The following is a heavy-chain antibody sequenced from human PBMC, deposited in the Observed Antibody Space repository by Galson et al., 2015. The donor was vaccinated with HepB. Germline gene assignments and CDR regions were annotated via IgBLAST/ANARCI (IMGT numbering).Heavy chain of an antibody. Sequence: SLRLSCAASGFTFSDYAMHWVRQAPGEGLEWVATISHNGYHIHYAGSVEGRFTISRDNSRNTLYVQMNNLRVEDSCLYYCARSRPLERRFDSWGQGILVTGSS. V-gene: IGHV3-30-3*01. CDR3: ARSRPLERRFDS. D-gene: IGHD1-1*01. CDR2: ISHNGYHI. J-gene: IGHJ4*02. CDR1: GFTFSDYA.